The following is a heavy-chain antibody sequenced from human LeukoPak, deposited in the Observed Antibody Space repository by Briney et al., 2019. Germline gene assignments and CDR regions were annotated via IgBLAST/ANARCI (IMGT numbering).Heavy chain of an antibody. Sequence: SGTLSLTCTVSGGSINSYYWSWVRQPPGKGLEWIAYIYYSGSTSYNPSLKSRVTISVDTSKNQFSLKLGSVTTADTAVYYCARGGGWSPYYFDYWGQGILVTVSS. J-gene: IGHJ4*02. CDR3: ARGGGWSPYYFDY. V-gene: IGHV4-59*01. CDR1: GGSINSYY. D-gene: IGHD6-19*01. CDR2: IYYSGST.